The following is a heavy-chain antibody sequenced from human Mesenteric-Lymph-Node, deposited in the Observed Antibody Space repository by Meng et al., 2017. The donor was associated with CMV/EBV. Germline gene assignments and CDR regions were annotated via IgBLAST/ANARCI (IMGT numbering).Heavy chain of an antibody. CDR2: IRFDGSNK. J-gene: IGHJ4*02. Sequence: GGSLRLSCAASEFTFSTYGMHWVRQAPGKGLEWVAFIRFDGSNKYYADSVKGRFTISRDNSKNTLYLQMNSLRAEDSAVYYCAKAHSVYDSSGFYGYWGQGTLVTVSS. CDR3: AKAHSVYDSSGFYGY. CDR1: EFTFSTYG. D-gene: IGHD3-22*01. V-gene: IGHV3-30*02.